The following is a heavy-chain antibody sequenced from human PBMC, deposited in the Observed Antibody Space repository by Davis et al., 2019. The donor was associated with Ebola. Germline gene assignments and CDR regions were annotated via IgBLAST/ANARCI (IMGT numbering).Heavy chain of an antibody. D-gene: IGHD6-19*01. V-gene: IGHV3-30-3*01. CDR2: ISYDGSNK. CDR1: GFTFSSYA. CDR3: ARVQGYSSGWVDY. J-gene: IGHJ4*02. Sequence: GESLKISCAASGFTFSSYAMHWVRQAPGKGLEWVAVISYDGSNKYYADSVKGRFTISRDNSKNTLYLQMNSLRAEDTAVYYCARVQGYSSGWVDYWGQGTLVTVSS.